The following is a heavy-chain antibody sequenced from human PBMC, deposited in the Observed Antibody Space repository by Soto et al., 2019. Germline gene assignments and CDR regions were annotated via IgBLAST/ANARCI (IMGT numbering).Heavy chain of an antibody. V-gene: IGHV3-33*01. Sequence: QVQLVESGGGVVQPGRSLRLSCAASGFTFSSYGMHWVRQAPGKGLEWVAVIWYDGSNKYYADSVKGRFTISRDNSKNTLYLKMNSLRAEDTAVYYCARDRLGRGIQLWYAYYYYYGMDVWGQGTTVTVSS. CDR2: IWYDGSNK. D-gene: IGHD5-18*01. J-gene: IGHJ6*02. CDR1: GFTFSSYG. CDR3: ARDRLGRGIQLWYAYYYYYGMDV.